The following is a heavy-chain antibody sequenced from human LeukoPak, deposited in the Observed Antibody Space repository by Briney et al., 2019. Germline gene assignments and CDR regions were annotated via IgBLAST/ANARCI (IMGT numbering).Heavy chain of an antibody. CDR2: IYYRGTT. D-gene: IGHD1-26*01. V-gene: IGHV4-39*07. Sequence: SDTLSLTCTDSRGSFPDYYWGWIRQPPGKGLECIGSIYYRGTTFHNPSLRSRFHFSIHTSKGRFSLTLNSVTAAETAVYFCTREREHGTQATWGQRTLVTVS. CDR3: TREREHGTQAT. CDR1: RGSFPDYY. J-gene: IGHJ5*02.